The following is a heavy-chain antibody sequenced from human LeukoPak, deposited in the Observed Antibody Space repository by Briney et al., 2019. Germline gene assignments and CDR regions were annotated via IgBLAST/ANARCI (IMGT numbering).Heavy chain of an antibody. Sequence: PSETLSLICSVSGGLISIYYGSCPRHPGGGGLGGIGRIYNRGSPIYNPSLNGQVCMSVDTSKTQFSLNLSSVTAADAAVYYCARDFGAFAIWGQGTMVTVSS. CDR1: GGLISIYY. CDR3: ARDFGAFAI. J-gene: IGHJ3*02. D-gene: IGHD3-10*01. CDR2: IYNRGSP. V-gene: IGHV4-4*07.